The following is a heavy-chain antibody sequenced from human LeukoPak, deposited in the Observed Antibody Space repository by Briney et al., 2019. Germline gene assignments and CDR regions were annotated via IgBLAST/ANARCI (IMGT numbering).Heavy chain of an antibody. CDR2: IIPILGIA. J-gene: IGHJ5*02. CDR1: GGTFSSYT. V-gene: IGHV1-69*04. Sequence: SVKVSCKASGGTFSSYTISWVRQAPGQGLEWMGRIIPILGIANYAQKFQGRVTVTADKSTSTAYMELSSLRSEDTPVSYCARDPPSGYCSSTSCFPWGQGTLVTVSS. CDR3: ARDPPSGYCSSTSCFP. D-gene: IGHD2-2*01.